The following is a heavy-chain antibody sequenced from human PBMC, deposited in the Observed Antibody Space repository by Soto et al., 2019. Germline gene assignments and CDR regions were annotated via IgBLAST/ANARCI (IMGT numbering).Heavy chain of an antibody. J-gene: IGHJ4*02. CDR1: GFTFIGYT. Sequence: QPGGSLRLSCATSGFTFIGYTLSWVRQAPGKGLELVSYISSANSAIYYADSVKGRSEISRDNAKTSMFLQLHSLRAEDTAIYYCARVGWELTFDYWGQGAQVTVSS. CDR2: ISSANSAI. D-gene: IGHD1-7*01. CDR3: ARVGWELTFDY. V-gene: IGHV3-48*01.